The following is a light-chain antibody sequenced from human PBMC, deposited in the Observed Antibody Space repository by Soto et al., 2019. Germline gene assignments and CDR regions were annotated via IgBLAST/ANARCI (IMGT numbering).Light chain of an antibody. CDR1: QGISNS. V-gene: IGKV1-27*01. J-gene: IGKJ1*01. Sequence: DVQMTQSQSSLSASVGDRVTITCRASQGISNSLAWYQQRPGRAPKLLIYGASNLQSEVPSRFSGSGSGTDFTLTISSLQPEDVATYYCQKYDSAARTFGQGTKVDI. CDR3: QKYDSAART. CDR2: GAS.